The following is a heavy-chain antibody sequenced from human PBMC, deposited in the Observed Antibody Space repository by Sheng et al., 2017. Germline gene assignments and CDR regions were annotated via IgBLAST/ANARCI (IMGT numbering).Heavy chain of an antibody. CDR3: ASFMGSQQYYFDY. CDR2: ISSSSSYI. Sequence: EVQLVESGGGLVKPGGSLRLSCAASGFTFSSYSMNWVRQAPGKGLEWVSSISSSSSYIYYADSVKGRFTISRDNAKNSLYLQMNSLRAEDTAVYYCASFMGSQQYYFDYWGQGTLVTVSS. J-gene: IGHJ4*02. V-gene: IGHV3-21*01. CDR1: GFTFSSYS. D-gene: IGHD1-26*01.